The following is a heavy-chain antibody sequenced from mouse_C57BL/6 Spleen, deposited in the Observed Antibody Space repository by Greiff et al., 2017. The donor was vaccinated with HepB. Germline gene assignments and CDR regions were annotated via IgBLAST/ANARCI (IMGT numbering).Heavy chain of an antibody. V-gene: IGHV1-26*01. CDR2: INPNNGGT. CDR1: GYTFTDYY. Sequence: EVQLQQSGPELVKPGASVKISCKASGYTFTDYYMNWVKQSHGKSLEWIGDINPNNGGTSYNQKFKGKATLTVDKSSSTAYMELRSLTSEDSAVYYCARYYYSNYEGFAYWGQGTLVTVSA. D-gene: IGHD2-5*01. CDR3: ARYYYSNYEGFAY. J-gene: IGHJ3*01.